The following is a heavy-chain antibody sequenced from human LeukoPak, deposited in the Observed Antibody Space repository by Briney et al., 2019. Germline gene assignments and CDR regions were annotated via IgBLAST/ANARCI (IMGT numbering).Heavy chain of an antibody. CDR2: ISSSSGTI. CDR1: GFTFSSCN. J-gene: IGHJ4*02. Sequence: GGSLRLSCAASGFTFSSCNMNWVRQAPGKGLEWISYISSSSGTIYYADSVKGRFTISRDNAKSSLYLQMNSLRAEDTAVYYCARKGSSGWYGAIDYWGQGALVTVSS. CDR3: ARKGSSGWYGAIDY. D-gene: IGHD6-19*01. V-gene: IGHV3-48*01.